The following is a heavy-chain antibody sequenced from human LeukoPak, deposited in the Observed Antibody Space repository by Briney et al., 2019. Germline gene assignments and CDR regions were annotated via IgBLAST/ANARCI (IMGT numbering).Heavy chain of an antibody. CDR3: AKFTFTTLPLDV. CDR2: IHSSGGT. CDR1: GGSISGSY. J-gene: IGHJ6*04. V-gene: IGHV4-4*09. Sequence: PSETLSLTCSVSGGSISGSYWSWLRQPPGKPLEWIGYIHSSGGTNYNPSLQSRVTMSVDTSKTQLSLKLTSVTAADTAVYYCAKFTFTTLPLDVWGKGTTVTVSS. D-gene: IGHD2/OR15-2a*01.